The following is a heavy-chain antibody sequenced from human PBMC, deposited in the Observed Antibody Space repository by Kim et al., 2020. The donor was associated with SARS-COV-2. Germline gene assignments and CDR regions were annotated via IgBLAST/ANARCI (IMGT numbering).Heavy chain of an antibody. CDR3: ARDGGGDQYSSSWYYYYGMDV. CDR2: ISSSSSTI. D-gene: IGHD6-13*01. J-gene: IGHJ6*02. V-gene: IGHV3-48*01. CDR1: GFTFSSYS. Sequence: GGSLRLSCADSGFTFSSYSMNWVRQAPGKGLEWVSYISSSSSTIYYADSVKGRFTISRDNAKNSLYLQMNSLRAEDTAVYYCARDGGGDQYSSSWYYYYGMDVWGQGTTVTVS.